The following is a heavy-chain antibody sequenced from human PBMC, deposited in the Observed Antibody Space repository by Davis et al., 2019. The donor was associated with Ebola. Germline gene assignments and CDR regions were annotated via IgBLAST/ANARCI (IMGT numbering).Heavy chain of an antibody. CDR1: GYTFTSYG. V-gene: IGHV1-18*01. CDR2: ISAYNGNT. J-gene: IGHJ4*02. Sequence: ASVKVSCKASGYTFTSYGISWVRQAPGQGLEWMGWISAYNGNTNYAQKLQGRVTMTRDTSTSTVYMELSSLRSEDTAVYYCARDGPTYYDILTGYHHLDYWGQGTLVTVSS. CDR3: ARDGPTYYDILTGYHHLDY. D-gene: IGHD3-9*01.